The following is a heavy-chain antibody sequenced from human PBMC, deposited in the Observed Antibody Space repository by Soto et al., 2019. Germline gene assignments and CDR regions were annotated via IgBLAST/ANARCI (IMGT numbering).Heavy chain of an antibody. Sequence: SETLSLTCAVSCGSISSGGYSWSWIRQPPGKGLEWIGYIHQTGITYYNPSLKSRVTISLDRSNNQFSLNLSSVTAADTAVYFCARDRKESNYFDYWGQGTLVTVS. CDR1: CGSISSGGYS. J-gene: IGHJ4*02. CDR3: ARDRKESNYFDY. V-gene: IGHV4-30-2*01. CDR2: IHQTGIT.